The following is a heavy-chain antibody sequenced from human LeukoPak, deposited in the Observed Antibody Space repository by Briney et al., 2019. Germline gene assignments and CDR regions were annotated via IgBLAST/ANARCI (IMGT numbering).Heavy chain of an antibody. J-gene: IGHJ5*02. CDR3: ARVVSSAYGLFDP. Sequence: PSETLSLTCTVSGGSVSSGCYYWSWIRQPPGKGLEWIGYIYHSGSTYYNPSLKSRVTISVDRSKNQFSLKLSSVTAADTAVYYCARVVSSAYGLFDPWGQGTLVTVSS. V-gene: IGHV4-30-2*01. CDR1: GGSVSSGCYY. CDR2: IYHSGST. D-gene: IGHD5/OR15-5a*01.